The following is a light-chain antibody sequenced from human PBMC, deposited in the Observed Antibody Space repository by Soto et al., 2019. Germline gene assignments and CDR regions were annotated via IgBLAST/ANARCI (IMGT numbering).Light chain of an antibody. Sequence: QSVLTQPASVSGSPGQSITISCTGTSSDVGGYNYVSWYQHHPGKAPKLMIYDVSNRPSGVSNHFSGSKSGNTASLIISGLQAEDEADYYCSSYTSSSTLSTYVFGTGTKLTVL. CDR3: SSYTSSSTLSTYV. V-gene: IGLV2-14*03. CDR1: SSDVGGYNY. CDR2: DVS. J-gene: IGLJ1*01.